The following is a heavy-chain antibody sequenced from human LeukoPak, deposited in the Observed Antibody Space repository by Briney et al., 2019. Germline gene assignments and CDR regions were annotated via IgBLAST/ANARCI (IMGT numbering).Heavy chain of an antibody. CDR3: ARCGSLRLLEWSVGWFDP. D-gene: IGHD3-3*01. Sequence: SETLSLTCTVSPGSISSSSYYWGWIRQPPGKGLEWIGSIYYSGSTYYNPSLKSRVTISVDTSKNQFSLKLSSVTAADTAVYYCARCGSLRLLEWSVGWFDPWGQGTLVTVSS. CDR1: PGSISSSSYY. CDR2: IYYSGST. V-gene: IGHV4-39*01. J-gene: IGHJ5*02.